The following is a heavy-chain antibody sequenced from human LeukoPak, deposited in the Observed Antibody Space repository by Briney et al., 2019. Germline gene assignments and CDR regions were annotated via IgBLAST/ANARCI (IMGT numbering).Heavy chain of an antibody. Sequence: SETLSLTCSVSDDSITMYYWTWLRQPPGKGLEWIGYVDHTGSTDFNPSLNGRVSISRDTSKNLFSLRLRSVTAADTAVYFCARGRVSSSTWYSTYYYYFYMDVWGKGTTVTVSS. D-gene: IGHD4-11*01. CDR1: DDSITMYY. V-gene: IGHV4-59*01. J-gene: IGHJ6*03. CDR3: ARGRVSSSTWYSTYYYYFYMDV. CDR2: VDHTGST.